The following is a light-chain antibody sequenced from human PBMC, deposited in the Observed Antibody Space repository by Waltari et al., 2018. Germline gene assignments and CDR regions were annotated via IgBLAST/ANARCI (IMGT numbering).Light chain of an antibody. Sequence: DIQITQSPSTLSASVGDRVTITCRVSQSISSWLAWYQQKPGEAPTLLIYKASTLESGVPSRFSGSGSGTEFSLSISSLQPNDFATYYCQQYSSFSTFGQGTKLEIK. CDR1: QSISSW. CDR3: QQYSSFST. CDR2: KAS. V-gene: IGKV1-5*03. J-gene: IGKJ2*01.